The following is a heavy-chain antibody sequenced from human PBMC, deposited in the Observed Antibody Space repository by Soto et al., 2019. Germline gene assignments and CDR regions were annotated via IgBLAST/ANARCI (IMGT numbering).Heavy chain of an antibody. CDR2: ISGSGGST. D-gene: IGHD3-22*01. CDR3: VQYDSSGYGFDY. V-gene: IGHV3-23*01. Sequence: PGGSLRLSCAASGFTFSSYAMSWVRQAPGKGLEWVSAISGSGGSTYYADSVKGRFTISRDNSKNTLYLQMNSLRAEDTAVYYCVQYDSSGYGFDYWGQGTLVTVSS. CDR1: GFTFSSYA. J-gene: IGHJ4*02.